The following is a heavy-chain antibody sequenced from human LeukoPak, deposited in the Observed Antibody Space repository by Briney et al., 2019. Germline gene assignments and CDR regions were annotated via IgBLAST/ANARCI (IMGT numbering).Heavy chain of an antibody. Sequence: PSETLSLTCTVSGGSISSGGYYWSWIRQHPGKGLEWIGYIYYSGSTNYNPSLKSRVTISVDTSKNQFSLKLSSVTAADTAVYYCARDGEPLYYYYMDVWGKGTTVTVSS. V-gene: IGHV4-61*08. J-gene: IGHJ6*03. CDR2: IYYSGST. CDR3: ARDGEPLYYYYMDV. D-gene: IGHD3-10*01. CDR1: GGSISSGGYY.